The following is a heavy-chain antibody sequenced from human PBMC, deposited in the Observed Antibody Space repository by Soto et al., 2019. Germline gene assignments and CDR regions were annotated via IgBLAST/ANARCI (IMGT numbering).Heavy chain of an antibody. CDR2: IYPGDSDT. V-gene: IGHV5-51*01. J-gene: IGHJ6*02. Sequence: GESLNISCKGSGYSFTSYWIGWVRQMPGKGLEWMGIIYPGDSDTRYSPSFQGQVTISADKSISTAYLQWSSLKASDTAMYYCARLLYYGSGSYYNVYGMDVWGQGTTVTVSS. CDR3: ARLLYYGSGSYYNVYGMDV. CDR1: GYSFTSYW. D-gene: IGHD3-10*01.